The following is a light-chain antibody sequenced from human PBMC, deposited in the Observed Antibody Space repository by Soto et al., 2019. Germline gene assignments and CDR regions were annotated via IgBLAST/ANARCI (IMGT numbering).Light chain of an antibody. CDR3: QQYNNWPFT. Sequence: EIVRTQSPANLSVSPGERATLSCRASQSISSNLAWYQQKPGQAPRLLIYGASTRATGIPATFSGSGSGTEFTLTISSLQSEDFAVYYCQQYNNWPFTFGHGTKVDIK. CDR2: GAS. J-gene: IGKJ3*01. CDR1: QSISSN. V-gene: IGKV3-15*01.